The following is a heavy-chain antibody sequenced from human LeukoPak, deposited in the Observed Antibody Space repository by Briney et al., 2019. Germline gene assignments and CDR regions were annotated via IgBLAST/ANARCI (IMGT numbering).Heavy chain of an antibody. CDR1: GYTFTDYY. V-gene: IGHV1-2*02. CDR2: INPNSGVT. CDR3: ARGQQWLEAFDY. D-gene: IGHD6-19*01. Sequence: ASVKVSCKASGYTFTDYYVHWVRQAPGQGLEWMGWINPNSGVTHYPQKFQGRVTMTRDTSIRTAYMEASSLRSDDTAVYYCARGQQWLEAFDYWGRGTLVTVSS. J-gene: IGHJ4*02.